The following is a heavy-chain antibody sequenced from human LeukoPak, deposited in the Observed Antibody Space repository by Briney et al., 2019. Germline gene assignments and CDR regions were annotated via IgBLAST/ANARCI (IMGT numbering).Heavy chain of an antibody. CDR3: ARDGAQSRRYSRFDD. CDR1: GGSISSSSYY. D-gene: IGHD5-12*01. J-gene: IGHJ4*02. V-gene: IGHV4-39*07. Sequence: SETLSLTCTVSGGSISSSSYYWGWIRQPPGKGLEWIGTIFYNGGTYYSPSLKSRVTVSIDTSKNQLSLKLSSVTAADTAVYFCARDGAQSRRYSRFDDWGQGTQVTVSS. CDR2: IFYNGGT.